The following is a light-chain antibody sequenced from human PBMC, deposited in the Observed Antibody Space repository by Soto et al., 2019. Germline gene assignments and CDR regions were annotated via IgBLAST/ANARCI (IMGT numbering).Light chain of an antibody. Sequence: QSALTQPPSASGSPGQSVTISCTRTSGDVGGYNYVSWYQQHPGKAPKLMIYEVSKRPSGVPDRFSGSKSGNTASLTVSGLQAEDEADYYCSSYAGSNNFVFGTGTKVTVL. V-gene: IGLV2-8*01. CDR3: SSYAGSNNFV. CDR2: EVS. J-gene: IGLJ1*01. CDR1: SGDVGGYNY.